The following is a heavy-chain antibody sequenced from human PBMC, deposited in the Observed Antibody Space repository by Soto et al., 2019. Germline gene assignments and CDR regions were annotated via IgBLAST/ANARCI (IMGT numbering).Heavy chain of an antibody. D-gene: IGHD2-15*01. J-gene: IGHJ4*02. V-gene: IGHV4-30-2*01. Sequence: SETLSLTCAVSGGSISSGGYSWSLIRQPPGKGLEWIGYIYHSGSTYYNPSLKSRVTISVDRSKNQFSLKLSSVTAADTAVYYCARGLGYCSGGSCYSILLDYWGQGTLVTVSS. CDR3: ARGLGYCSGGSCYSILLDY. CDR1: GGSISSGGYS. CDR2: IYHSGST.